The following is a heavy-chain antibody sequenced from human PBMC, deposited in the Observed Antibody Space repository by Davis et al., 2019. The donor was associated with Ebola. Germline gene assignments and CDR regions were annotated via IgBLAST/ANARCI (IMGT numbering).Heavy chain of an antibody. D-gene: IGHD3-9*01. CDR3: AKRASRDDILTGYKYYNGMDV. CDR1: GFTFDDYA. J-gene: IGHJ6*02. CDR2: ISWDGGNT. V-gene: IGHV3-43D*03. Sequence: PGGSLRLSCAASGFTFDDYAMHWVRQAPGKGLEWVSLISWDGGNTYYADSVKGRFTLSRDNSKNSLYLQINSLGAEDTALYYCAKRASRDDILTGYKYYNGMDVWGQGTTVTVSS.